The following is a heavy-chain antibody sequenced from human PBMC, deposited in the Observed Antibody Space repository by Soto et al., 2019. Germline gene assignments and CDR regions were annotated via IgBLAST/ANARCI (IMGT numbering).Heavy chain of an antibody. CDR3: ARVIPGAEAWFDP. Sequence: QGQLVQSGAEVKKPGASVKVSCTASGNTFTNFGVTWVRQAPGQGLEWMGWISAYTDDPNYAQKFKGRVTMTIDTSTRTAYLDLRSLTSDDTAVYYCARVIPGAEAWFDPWGQGTLVTVSS. V-gene: IGHV1-18*01. D-gene: IGHD2-2*01. CDR1: GNTFTNFG. CDR2: ISAYTDDP. J-gene: IGHJ5*02.